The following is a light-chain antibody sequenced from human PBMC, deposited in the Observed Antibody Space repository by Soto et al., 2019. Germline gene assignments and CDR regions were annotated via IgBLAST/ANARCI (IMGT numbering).Light chain of an antibody. V-gene: IGLV2-23*02. CDR2: EVS. Sequence: QSALTQPASVSGSPGQSITISCTGTSSEVGSYNLVSWYQQYPGKAPKLMIYEVSKRPSGVSNRFSGSKSGNTASLTISGLQTEDEADYYCCSYAGSSTWLFGGGTKVTVL. J-gene: IGLJ2*01. CDR3: CSYAGSSTWL. CDR1: SSEVGSYNL.